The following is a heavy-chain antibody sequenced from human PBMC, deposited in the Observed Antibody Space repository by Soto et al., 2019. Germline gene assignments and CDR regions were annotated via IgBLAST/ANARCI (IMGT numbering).Heavy chain of an antibody. V-gene: IGHV4-34*01. Sequence: SETLSLTCAVYGGSFSGYYWSWIRQPPGKGLEWIREINHSGSTNYNPSLKSRVTISVDTSKNQFSLKLSSVTAADTAVYYYAGGGGIAAPRYYYYYYYFMDVWGKGTTVTVSS. CDR1: GGSFSGYY. CDR2: INHSGST. D-gene: IGHD6-6*01. CDR3: AGGGGIAAPRYYYYYYYFMDV. J-gene: IGHJ6*03.